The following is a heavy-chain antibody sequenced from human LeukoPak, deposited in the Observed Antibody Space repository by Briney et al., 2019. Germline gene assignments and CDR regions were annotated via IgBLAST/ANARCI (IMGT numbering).Heavy chain of an antibody. CDR1: GFTFSSYA. V-gene: IGHV3-23*01. J-gene: IGHJ4*02. CDR2: ISGSGGST. D-gene: IGHD3-9*01. CDR3: ANSPYDILTVPFDY. Sequence: GGSLRLSCAASGFTFSSYAMSWVRQAPGKGLEWVSAISGSGGSTYYADSVKGRFTISRDNAKNSLYLQMNSLRAEDTAVYYCANSPYDILTVPFDYWGQGTLVTVSS.